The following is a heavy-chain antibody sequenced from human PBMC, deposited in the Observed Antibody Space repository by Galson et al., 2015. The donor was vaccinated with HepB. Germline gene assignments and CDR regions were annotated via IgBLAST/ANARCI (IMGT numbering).Heavy chain of an antibody. CDR1: GYTFTGYY. CDR2: INPNSGGT. CDR3: ARDQGVVVVEHWFDP. J-gene: IGHJ5*02. D-gene: IGHD2-15*01. V-gene: IGHV1-2*02. Sequence: SVKVSCKASGYTFTGYYMHWVRQAPGQGLEWMGWINPNSGGTNYAQKFQGRVTMTRDTSISTAYMELSRLRSDDTAVYYCARDQGVVVVEHWFDPWGQGTLVTVSS.